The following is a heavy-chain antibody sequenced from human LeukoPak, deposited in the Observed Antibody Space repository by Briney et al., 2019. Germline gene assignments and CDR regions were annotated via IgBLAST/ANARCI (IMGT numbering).Heavy chain of an antibody. V-gene: IGHV3-30*03. Sequence: PGGSLRLSCAASGFTFSSYGMHWVRHAPGKGLERVAVISYDGSNKYYADSVKGRFTISRDNSKNTLYLQMNSLRAEDTAVYYCARDHYDFWSGYYSRFQDYWGQGTLVTVSS. J-gene: IGHJ4*02. D-gene: IGHD3-3*01. CDR1: GFTFSSYG. CDR3: ARDHYDFWSGYYSRFQDY. CDR2: ISYDGSNK.